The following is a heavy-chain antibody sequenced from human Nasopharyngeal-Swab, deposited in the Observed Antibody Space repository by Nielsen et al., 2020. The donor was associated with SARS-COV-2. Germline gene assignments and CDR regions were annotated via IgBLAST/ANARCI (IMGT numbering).Heavy chain of an antibody. Sequence: GALKPSCALSGFTLSSDAMSRVRQAPGKGLEWVSAISGSGGSTYYADSVKGRFTISRDNSKNTLYLQMNSLRAEDTAVYYCANLYPNYFDYWGQGTLVAVSS. CDR1: GFTLSSDA. CDR3: ANLYPNYFDY. D-gene: IGHD2-2*01. CDR2: ISGSGGST. J-gene: IGHJ4*02. V-gene: IGHV3-23*01.